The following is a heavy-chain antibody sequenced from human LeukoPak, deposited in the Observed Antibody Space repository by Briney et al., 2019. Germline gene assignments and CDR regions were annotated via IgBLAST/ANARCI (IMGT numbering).Heavy chain of an antibody. CDR1: GFTFSSYW. D-gene: IGHD2-15*01. V-gene: IGHV3-7*04. CDR2: IKQGGSEK. CDR3: ARDGIDY. Sequence: PGGSLRLSCAASGFTFSSYWMSWVRQAPGKGLEWVADIKQGGSEKYYVDSVKGRFTISRDDAENSVYLEMNSLRAEDTAVYYCARDGIDYWGQGTLVTVSS. J-gene: IGHJ4*02.